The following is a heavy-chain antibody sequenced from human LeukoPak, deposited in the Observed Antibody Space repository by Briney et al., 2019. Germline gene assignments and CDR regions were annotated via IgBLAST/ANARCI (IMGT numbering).Heavy chain of an antibody. D-gene: IGHD1-1*01. CDR3: ARDWVQLERRQGEYYFDY. CDR2: INPSGGST. V-gene: IGHV1-46*01. Sequence: GASVKVSCKASGYTFTSYYMHWVRQAPGQGLEWMGIINPSGGSTSYAQKFQGRVTMTRDTSISTAYMELGRLRSDDTAVYYCARDWVQLERRQGEYYFDYWGQGTLVTVSS. CDR1: GYTFTSYY. J-gene: IGHJ4*02.